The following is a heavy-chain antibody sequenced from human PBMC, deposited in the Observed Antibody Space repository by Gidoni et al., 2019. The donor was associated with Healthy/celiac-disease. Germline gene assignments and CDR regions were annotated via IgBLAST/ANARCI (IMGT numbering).Heavy chain of an antibody. Sequence: QVQLVQSGAEVKKPGASVKVSCKASGYTFTGYYMHWVRQAPGQGLEWMGWSNPNSGGTNYAQKFQGRVTMTRDTSISTAYMELSRLRSDDTAVYYCARGKDYDILTGYYPNCMDVWGQGTTVTVSS. D-gene: IGHD3-9*01. V-gene: IGHV1-2*02. CDR2: SNPNSGGT. CDR3: ARGKDYDILTGYYPNCMDV. J-gene: IGHJ6*02. CDR1: GYTFTGYY.